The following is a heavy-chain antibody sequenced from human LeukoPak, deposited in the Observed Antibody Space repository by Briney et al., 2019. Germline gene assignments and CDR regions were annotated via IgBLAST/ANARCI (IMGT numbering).Heavy chain of an antibody. CDR1: GGTFSSYA. CDR3: ARDRVREMATAREAFDI. J-gene: IGHJ3*02. CDR2: IIPIFGTA. D-gene: IGHD5-24*01. Sequence: SVKVSCTASGGTFSSYAISWVRQAPGQGLEWMGGIIPIFGTANYAQKFQGRVTITADESTSTAYMELSSLRSEDTAVYYCARDRVREMATAREAFDIWGQGTMVTVSS. V-gene: IGHV1-69*13.